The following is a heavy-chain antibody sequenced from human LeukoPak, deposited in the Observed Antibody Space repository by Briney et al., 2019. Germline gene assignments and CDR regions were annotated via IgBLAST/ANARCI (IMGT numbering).Heavy chain of an antibody. CDR3: ARVSRGNSVGGDY. Sequence: KPGASVKVSCKASGYTFTSYYMHWVRQAPGQGLEWMGIINPSGGSTSYAQKFQGRVTMTRDTSISTAYMELSRLRSDDTAVYYCARVSRGNSVGGDYWGQGTLVTVSS. V-gene: IGHV1-46*01. D-gene: IGHD4-23*01. CDR1: GYTFTSYY. J-gene: IGHJ4*02. CDR2: INPSGGST.